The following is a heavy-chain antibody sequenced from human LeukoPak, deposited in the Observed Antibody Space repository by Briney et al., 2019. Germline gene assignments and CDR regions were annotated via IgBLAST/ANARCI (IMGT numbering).Heavy chain of an antibody. Sequence: GRSLRLSCAASGFNFDDYAMHWVRQAPGKGLEWVSGISWNSGSIGYADSVKGRFTISRDNAKNSLYLQMTSLRAEDTALYYCAKDIPSGYDTLTGSPSYGMDVWGQGTTVTVSS. CDR2: ISWNSGSI. CDR3: AKDIPSGYDTLTGSPSYGMDV. D-gene: IGHD3-9*01. V-gene: IGHV3-9*01. CDR1: GFNFDDYA. J-gene: IGHJ6*02.